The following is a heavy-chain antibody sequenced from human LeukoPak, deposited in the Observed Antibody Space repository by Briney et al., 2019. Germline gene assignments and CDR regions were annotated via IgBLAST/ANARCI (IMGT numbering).Heavy chain of an antibody. CDR3: ARSKGATRIDY. V-gene: IGHV4-30-2*01. D-gene: IGHD1-26*01. CDR1: GGSISSGGYY. CDR2: IYHSGST. J-gene: IGHJ4*02. Sequence: PSQTLSLTCTVSGGSISSGGYYWSWIRQPPGKGLEWIGYIYHSGSTNYNPSLKSRVTISADKSKNQFSLKLSSVTAADTAVYYCARSKGATRIDYWGQGTLVTVSS.